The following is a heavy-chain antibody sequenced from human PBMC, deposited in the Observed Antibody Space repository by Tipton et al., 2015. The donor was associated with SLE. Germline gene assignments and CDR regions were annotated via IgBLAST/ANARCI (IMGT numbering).Heavy chain of an antibody. CDR1: GFTFSSYG. J-gene: IGHJ4*02. Sequence: SLRLSCAASGFTFSSYGMHWVRQAPDKGLEWVAVIWYDGSNKYYADSVQGRFTISRDNSKNTLYLQMNSLRAEDTAVYYCARDPYYYGSGSYSPHFDYWGQGTLVTVSS. D-gene: IGHD3-10*01. CDR3: ARDPYYYGSGSYSPHFDY. V-gene: IGHV3-33*01. CDR2: IWYDGSNK.